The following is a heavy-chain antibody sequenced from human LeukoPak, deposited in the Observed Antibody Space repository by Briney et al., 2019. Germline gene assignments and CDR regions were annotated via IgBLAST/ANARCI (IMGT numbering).Heavy chain of an antibody. J-gene: IGHJ4*02. CDR2: ISGSGGST. V-gene: IGHV3-23*01. CDR1: GFTFSSYA. Sequence: GGSLRLSCAASGFTFSSYAMSWVRQAPGKGLEWVSAISGSGGSTYYADSVKGRFTISRDNSKNTLYLQMNSLRAEDTAVYYCAKVRHYDFWSGQHFDYWGQGTLVTVSS. CDR3: AKVRHYDFWSGQHFDY. D-gene: IGHD3-3*01.